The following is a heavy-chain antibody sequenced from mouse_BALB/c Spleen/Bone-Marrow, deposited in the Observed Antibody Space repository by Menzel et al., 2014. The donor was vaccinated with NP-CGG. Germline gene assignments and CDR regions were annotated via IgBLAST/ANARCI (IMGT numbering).Heavy chain of an antibody. J-gene: IGHJ2*01. CDR2: IHPNSGNT. CDR3: ARSGFGL. V-gene: IGHV1S130*01. Sequence: QVQLQQSGSVLVRPGASVKLSCKASGYTFTSSWMHWAKQRPGQGLEWIGEIHPNSGNTNYNEKFKGKATLTVDTSSSPGPVDLRSLTFEDFAGYYWARSGFGLWGQGTTLTVSS. D-gene: IGHD3-2*02. CDR1: GYTFTSSW.